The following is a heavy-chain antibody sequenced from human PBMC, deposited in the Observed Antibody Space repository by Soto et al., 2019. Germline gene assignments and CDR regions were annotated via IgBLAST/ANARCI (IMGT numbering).Heavy chain of an antibody. Sequence: QVQLVQSGAEVKKPGASVKVSCKASGFTFSTNDINWVRQAPGQGLQWMGWMNANVDATDSPQEFKGRVTMTWNASISTAYMEVSNLKSDDTAVYYCAREVVDGSSLWLDPWGQGTLVTVSS. CDR3: AREVVDGSSLWLDP. V-gene: IGHV1-8*01. D-gene: IGHD3-10*01. CDR1: GFTFSTND. J-gene: IGHJ5*02. CDR2: MNANVDAT.